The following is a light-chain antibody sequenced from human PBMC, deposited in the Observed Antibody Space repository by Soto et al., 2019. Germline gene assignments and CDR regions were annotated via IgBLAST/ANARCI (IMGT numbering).Light chain of an antibody. CDR2: DAS. CDR1: QSISTY. V-gene: IGKV1-5*01. CDR3: QQYNSYSIT. Sequence: DIQMTQSPSSLSASVGDRVTITCRASQSISTYLHWYQQKPGKAPKLLIYDASSLESGVPSRFSGSGSGTEFTLTISSLQPDDFATYYCQQYNSYSITFGQGTRLEIK. J-gene: IGKJ5*01.